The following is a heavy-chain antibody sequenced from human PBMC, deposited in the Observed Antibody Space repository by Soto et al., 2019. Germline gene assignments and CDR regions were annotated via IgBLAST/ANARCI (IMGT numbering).Heavy chain of an antibody. V-gene: IGHV2-26*01. CDR3: ARILFGRSVAGGYFYMDV. J-gene: IGHJ6*03. CDR1: GFSLSNGKVG. Sequence: SGPTLVNPTESLTLTCTVSGFSLSNGKVGVSWIRQPPGKALEWLAHIFSNDEKSYRTSLKSRLTISEDTSKSQVVLTMTNVDPVDTATYYCARILFGRSVAGGYFYMDVWGKGTTVTVSS. CDR2: IFSNDEK. D-gene: IGHD6-19*01.